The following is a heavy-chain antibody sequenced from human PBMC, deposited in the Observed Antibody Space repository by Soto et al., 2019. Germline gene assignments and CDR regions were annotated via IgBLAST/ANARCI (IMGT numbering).Heavy chain of an antibody. J-gene: IGHJ4*02. CDR1: GGSISSGGYY. CDR2: IYYSGST. D-gene: IGHD3-10*01. CDR3: ARDGSGSYFSLVY. V-gene: IGHV4-31*03. Sequence: PSETLSLTCTVSGGSISSGGYYWSWIRQHPGKGLEWIGYIYYSGSTYYNPSLKSRVTISVDTSKNQFSLKLSSVTAADTAVYYCARDGSGSYFSLVYWGQGTLVTVSS.